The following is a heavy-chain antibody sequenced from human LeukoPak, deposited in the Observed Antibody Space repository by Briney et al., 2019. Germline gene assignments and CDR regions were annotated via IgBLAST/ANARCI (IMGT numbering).Heavy chain of an antibody. Sequence: ASVKVSCKVSGYTLTELSMHWVRQAPGKGLEWMGGFDPEDGETTYAQKFQGRVTMTEDTSTDTAYMELSSLRSEDTAVYYCATGYGSGSCEGYWGQGTLVTVSS. J-gene: IGHJ4*02. CDR1: GYTLTELS. D-gene: IGHD3-10*01. CDR3: ATGYGSGSCEGY. V-gene: IGHV1-24*01. CDR2: FDPEDGET.